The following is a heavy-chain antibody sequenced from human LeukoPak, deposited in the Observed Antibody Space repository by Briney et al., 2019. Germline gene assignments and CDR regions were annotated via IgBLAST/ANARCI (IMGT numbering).Heavy chain of an antibody. CDR1: GFTFSPFW. D-gene: IGHD2-21*01. CDR2: INHDGSDA. V-gene: IGHV3-74*01. CDR3: ARGGYSHAFDI. Sequence: GGSLRLSCGASGFTFSPFWMHWVRHSPGKGLVWVSRINHDGSDAIYADSVKGRFAISSDNAKNTLYLQMNSLRADDTAVYYCARGGYSHAFDIWGQGTTVTVSS. J-gene: IGHJ3*02.